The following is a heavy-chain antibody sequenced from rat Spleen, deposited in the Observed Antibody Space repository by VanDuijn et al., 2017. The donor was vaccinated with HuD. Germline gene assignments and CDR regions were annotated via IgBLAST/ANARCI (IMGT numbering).Heavy chain of an antibody. V-gene: IGHV5-25*01. CDR2: INTGGGIT. D-gene: IGHD4-4*01. J-gene: IGHJ2*01. CDR1: GFPFSDHY. CDR3: AQWNSRYFTY. Sequence: EVQLVESGGGLVQPGRSLKLSCAASGFPFSDHYMAWVRQAPTRGLEWVASINTGGGITFYRDPVKGRFTISRQDAKNTLYLQMDSLRSEDTATYYCAQWNSRYFTYWGQGVMVTVSS.